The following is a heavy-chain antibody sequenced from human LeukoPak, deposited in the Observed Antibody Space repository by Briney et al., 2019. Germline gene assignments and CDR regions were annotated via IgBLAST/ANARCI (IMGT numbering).Heavy chain of an antibody. D-gene: IGHD3-10*01. CDR2: ISSSSSYI. V-gene: IGHV3-21*01. Sequence: GGSLRLSCAASGFTFSTYSMNWVRQAPGKGLEWVSSISSSSSYIYYADSVKGRFTISRDNAKNSLYLQMNSLRAEDTAVYYCARAGSGSYYAGHYYYAMDVWGQGTTVTVSS. CDR3: ARAGSGSYYAGHYYYAMDV. CDR1: GFTFSTYS. J-gene: IGHJ6*02.